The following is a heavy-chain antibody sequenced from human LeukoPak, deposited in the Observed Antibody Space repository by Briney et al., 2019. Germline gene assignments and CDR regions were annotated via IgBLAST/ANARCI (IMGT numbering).Heavy chain of an antibody. D-gene: IGHD3-9*01. J-gene: IGHJ4*02. CDR3: ARSPHILTGENFDY. CDR2: INPNSGGT. V-gene: IGHV1-2*02. CDR1: GYTFTGYY. Sequence: ASVKVSCKASGYTFTGYYMHWVRQAPGQGLEWMGWINPNSGGTNYAQKFQGRVTMTRDTSISTAYMELSRLRSDDTAVYYCARSPHILTGENFDYWGQGTLLTVS.